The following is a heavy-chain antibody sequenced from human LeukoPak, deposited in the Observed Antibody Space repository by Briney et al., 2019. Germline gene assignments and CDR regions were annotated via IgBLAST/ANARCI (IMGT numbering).Heavy chain of an antibody. D-gene: IGHD3-10*01. CDR2: INAGNGNT. CDR1: GYTFTSYA. V-gene: IGHV1-3*01. Sequence: GASVTVSCKASGYTFTSYAMHWVRLAPGQRLEWMGWINAGNGNTKYSQKFQGRVTITRDTSVSTAYMELSSLRAEDTAVYYCASGYYYGSGSYAGMDVWGKGTTVTVSS. CDR3: ASGYYYGSGSYAGMDV. J-gene: IGHJ6*04.